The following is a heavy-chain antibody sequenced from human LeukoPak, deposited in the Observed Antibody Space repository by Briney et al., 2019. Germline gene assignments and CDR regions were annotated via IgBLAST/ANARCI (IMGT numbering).Heavy chain of an antibody. CDR3: ARTHIVVVPAAIPVPSYYGMDV. CDR1: GDSIRSSTSY. D-gene: IGHD2-2*02. J-gene: IGHJ6*02. CDR2: IYYSGRS. Sequence: SETLSLTCTVSGDSIRSSTSYWGWIRQPPGKGLEFIGSIYYSGRSHYNSSLKSRVTISVDTSKNQFSLKVRSVTAADTAVYYCARTHIVVVPAAIPVPSYYGMDVWGQGTTVTVSS. V-gene: IGHV4-39*01.